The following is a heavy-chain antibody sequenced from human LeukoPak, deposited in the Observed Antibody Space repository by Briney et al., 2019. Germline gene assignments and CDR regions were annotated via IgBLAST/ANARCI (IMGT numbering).Heavy chain of an antibody. CDR2: INPNSGGT. Sequence: ASVKVSCKASGYTFTGYYMHWVRQAPGQGLEWMGWINPNSGGTNYAQKFQGWVTMTRDTSISTAYIELSRLRSDDTAVYYCARDRSRSSGWSKNDYWGQGTLVTVSS. CDR1: GYTFTGYY. D-gene: IGHD6-19*01. J-gene: IGHJ4*02. CDR3: ARDRSRSSGWSKNDY. V-gene: IGHV1-2*04.